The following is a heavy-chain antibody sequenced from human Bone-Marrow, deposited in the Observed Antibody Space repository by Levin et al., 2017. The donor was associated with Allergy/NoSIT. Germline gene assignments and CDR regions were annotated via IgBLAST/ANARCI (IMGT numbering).Heavy chain of an antibody. CDR2: VYFSGST. V-gene: IGHV4-39*02. CDR1: GDSIISATYY. J-gene: IGHJ4*02. D-gene: IGHD3-9*01. CDR3: ARVPALRFLDWFLDY. Sequence: SETLSLTCTVSGDSIISATYYWGWVRQPPGKGLEWVGSVYFSGSTYLSPFLKSRVTMSVDTSRSHFSLNLSSVTAADTAVYYCARVPALRFLDWFLDYWGRGVLVTVSS.